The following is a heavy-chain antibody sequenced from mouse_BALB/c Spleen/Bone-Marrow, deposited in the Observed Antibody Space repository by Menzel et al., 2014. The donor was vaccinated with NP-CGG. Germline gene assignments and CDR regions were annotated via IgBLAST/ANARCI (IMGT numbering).Heavy chain of an antibody. CDR3: ARSDYYGYFDY. J-gene: IGHJ2*01. V-gene: IGHV4-1*02. CDR2: INPDSSTI. CDR1: GFAFSRYW. D-gene: IGHD1-1*01. Sequence: EVKLLESGGGLVQPGGSLKLSCAASGFAFSRYWMSWVRQAPGKGLEWIGEINPDSSTINYTPSLTDKFIISRDNANKTQFLQMSKMTYEDAALYYCARSDYYGYFDYWGQGTTLTVSS.